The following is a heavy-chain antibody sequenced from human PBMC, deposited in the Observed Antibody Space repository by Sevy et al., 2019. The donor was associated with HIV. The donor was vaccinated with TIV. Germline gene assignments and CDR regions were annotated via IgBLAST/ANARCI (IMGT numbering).Heavy chain of an antibody. CDR2: IKRDGSEK. J-gene: IGHJ6*02. Sequence: GGSLRLSCAASGFVFSDYWMSWVRQAPGKGLEWVANIKRDGSEKYYVASVKGRFTISRDNAKTSLYLQMNSLRGEDTAVYYCARDCSSATCHWGMDVWGQGTMVTVSS. CDR3: ARDCSSATCHWGMDV. CDR1: GFVFSDYW. V-gene: IGHV3-7*03. D-gene: IGHD2-2*01.